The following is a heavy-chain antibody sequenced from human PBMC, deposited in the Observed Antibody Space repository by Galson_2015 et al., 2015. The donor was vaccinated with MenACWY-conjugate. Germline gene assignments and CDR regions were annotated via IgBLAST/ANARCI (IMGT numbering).Heavy chain of an antibody. CDR1: GCTFSNYG. CDR2: IIPMFGTA. Sequence: SVKVSCKASGCTFSNYGISWVRQAPGQGLEWMGGIIPMFGTANPAQKFQGRVTITADESTSTAYMELSSLTFEDTAVYYCARDRRRERDYYYYGMDAWGQGTTVTVSS. CDR3: ARDRRRERDYYYYGMDA. J-gene: IGHJ6*02. V-gene: IGHV1-69*13.